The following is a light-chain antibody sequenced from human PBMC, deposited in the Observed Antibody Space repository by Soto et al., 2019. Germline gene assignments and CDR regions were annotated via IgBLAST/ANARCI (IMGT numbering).Light chain of an antibody. CDR1: QSVSSSQ. V-gene: IGKV3-20*01. Sequence: IVLTQSPDTLSLSPGERATLSCRASQSVSSSQLVWYQQKPGQAPRLLIYAASSRATGIPDRFSGSGSGTDFTLTVSELETEDFAVYYCQHYANSVWTFRQGTKVEIK. CDR2: AAS. CDR3: QHYANSVWT. J-gene: IGKJ1*01.